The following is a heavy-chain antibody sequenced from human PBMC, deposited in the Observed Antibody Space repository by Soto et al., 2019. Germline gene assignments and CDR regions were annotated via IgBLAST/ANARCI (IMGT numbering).Heavy chain of an antibody. D-gene: IGHD3-9*01. CDR2: ISSGGTTK. Sequence: PGGSLRLSCATSGFSFSDFEVHWVRQAPGKGLEWVSYISSGGTTKYYADSVKGRFTISRDNAKNSLFLQMNSLRAEDTAVYYCAREYYDILTGLYLNWFERWGQGTLVTVSS. CDR1: GFSFSDFE. V-gene: IGHV3-48*03. J-gene: IGHJ5*02. CDR3: AREYYDILTGLYLNWFER.